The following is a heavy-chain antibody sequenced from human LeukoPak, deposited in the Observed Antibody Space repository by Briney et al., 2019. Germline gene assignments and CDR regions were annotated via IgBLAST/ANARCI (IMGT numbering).Heavy chain of an antibody. CDR1: GFTFINYW. D-gene: IGHD1-26*01. Sequence: GGSLRLSCAASGFTFINYWMYWVRQAPGKGLEWVSVIYSGGSTYYADSVKGRFTISRDNSKNTLYLQMNSLRAEDTAVYYCARSGGYYGHYFDYWGQGTLVTVSS. CDR2: IYSGGST. CDR3: ARSGGYYGHYFDY. J-gene: IGHJ4*02. V-gene: IGHV3-53*01.